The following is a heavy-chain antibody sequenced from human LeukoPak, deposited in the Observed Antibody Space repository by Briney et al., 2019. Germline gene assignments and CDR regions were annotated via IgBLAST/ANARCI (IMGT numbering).Heavy chain of an antibody. CDR2: ISWNSGSI. CDR1: GFTFDDYA. J-gene: IGHJ4*02. D-gene: IGHD2-2*01. CDR3: AKDVSTFDY. V-gene: IGHV3-9*01. Sequence: GGSLRLSCIASGFTFDDYAMHWVRQAPGKGLEWVSGISWNSGSIGYADSVKGRFTISRDNAKNSLYLQMNSLRAEDTAVYYCAKDVSTFDYWGQGTLVTVSS.